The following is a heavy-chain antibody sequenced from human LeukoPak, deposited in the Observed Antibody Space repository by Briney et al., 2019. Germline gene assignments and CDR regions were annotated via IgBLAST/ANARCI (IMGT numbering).Heavy chain of an antibody. J-gene: IGHJ4*02. V-gene: IGHV3-21*01. D-gene: IGHD5-18*01. CDR1: GFTFSSYS. CDR2: ISSSSSYI. CDR3: ARARIQLWLPDY. Sequence: GGSLRLSCAASGFTFSSYSMNWVCQAPGKGLEWVSSISSSSSYIYYADSVKGRFTISRDNAKNSLYLQMNSLRAEDTAVYYCARARIQLWLPDYWGQGTLVTVSS.